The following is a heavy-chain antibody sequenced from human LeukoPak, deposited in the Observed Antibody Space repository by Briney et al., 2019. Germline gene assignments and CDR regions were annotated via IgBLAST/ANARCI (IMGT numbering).Heavy chain of an antibody. CDR2: MSAGGGGT. CDR1: GLTFSSYA. D-gene: IGHD4-17*01. CDR3: ARASTTVPNLLDN. Sequence: GGSLRLSCEASGLTFSSYAMSWVRQAPGKGLEWVSLMSAGGGGTYYADSVKGRFTISRDNAKNTLYLQMNSLRAEDTAVYYCARASTTVPNLLDNWGQGALVTVSS. J-gene: IGHJ4*02. V-gene: IGHV3-23*01.